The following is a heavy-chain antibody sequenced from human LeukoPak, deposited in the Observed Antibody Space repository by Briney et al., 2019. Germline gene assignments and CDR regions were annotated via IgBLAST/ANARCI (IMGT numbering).Heavy chain of an antibody. D-gene: IGHD1-1*01. J-gene: IGHJ4*02. V-gene: IGHV3-30-3*01. CDR1: GFTFSNYA. Sequence: GGSLRLSCAASGFTFSNYAMHWVRQAPGKGLEWLAIISYDGSNKYYADSVKGRFTISRDNSKNTLYVQMNGLRVDDTAVYYCARDRLDGNNWNDCDYWGQGTLVTVSS. CDR2: ISYDGSNK. CDR3: ARDRLDGNNWNDCDY.